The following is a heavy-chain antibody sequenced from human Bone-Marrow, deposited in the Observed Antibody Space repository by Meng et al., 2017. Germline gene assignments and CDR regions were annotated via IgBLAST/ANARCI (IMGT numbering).Heavy chain of an antibody. V-gene: IGHV1-18*01. J-gene: IGHJ4*02. CDR1: GYTFTSYG. CDR2: ISAYNGNT. CDR3: ARVVPIAAAGWDTYYFDY. Sequence: WGSLSLSCKASGYTFTSYGISWVRQAPGQGLEWMGWISAYNGNTNYAQKLQGRVTMTTDTSTSTAYMGLRSLRSDDTAVYYCARVVPIAAAGWDTYYFDYWGQGTLVTVSS. D-gene: IGHD6-13*01.